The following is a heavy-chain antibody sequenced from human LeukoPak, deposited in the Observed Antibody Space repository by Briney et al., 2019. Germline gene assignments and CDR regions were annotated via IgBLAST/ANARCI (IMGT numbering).Heavy chain of an antibody. CDR3: ARESGFYGDYGAFDI. CDR1: GFTFSSYW. D-gene: IGHD4-17*01. V-gene: IGHV3-74*01. J-gene: IGHJ3*02. Sequence: GGSLRLSCAASGFTFSSYWMHWVRQAPGKGLVWVSRIYSDGSTTNYADSVKGRFTISRDNAKNTLHLQMNSLRAEDAAIYYCARESGFYGDYGAFDIWGQGTTVTVSS. CDR2: IYSDGSTT.